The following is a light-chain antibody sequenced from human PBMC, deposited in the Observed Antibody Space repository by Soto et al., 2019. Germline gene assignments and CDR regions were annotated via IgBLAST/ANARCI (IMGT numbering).Light chain of an antibody. CDR1: SSDVGAYNY. J-gene: IGLJ2*01. CDR3: SSYAGGNNIMV. V-gene: IGLV2-8*01. Sequence: QSALTQPPSASGSPGQSVTISCTGTSSDVGAYNYVSWYQQEPGKAPKLMIYAVNKRPSGVPDRFSGSKSGNTASLTVSGLRAADEADDFCSSYAGGNNIMVFGVGTKLTVL. CDR2: AVN.